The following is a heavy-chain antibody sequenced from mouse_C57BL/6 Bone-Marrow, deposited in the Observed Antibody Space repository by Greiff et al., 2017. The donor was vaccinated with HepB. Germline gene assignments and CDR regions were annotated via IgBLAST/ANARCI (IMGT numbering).Heavy chain of an antibody. V-gene: IGHV1-20*01. CDR3: ARRAYYGYDGAMDY. J-gene: IGHJ4*01. CDR1: GYSFTGYF. D-gene: IGHD2-9*01. Sequence: EVKVVESGPELVKPGDSVKISCKASGYSFTGYFMNWVMQSHGKSLEWIGRINPYNGDTFYNQKFKGKATLTVDKSSSTAHMELRSLTSEDSAVYYCARRAYYGYDGAMDYWGQGTSVTVSS. CDR2: INPYNGDT.